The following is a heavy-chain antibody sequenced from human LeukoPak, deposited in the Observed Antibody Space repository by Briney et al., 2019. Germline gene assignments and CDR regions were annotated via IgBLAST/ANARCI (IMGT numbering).Heavy chain of an antibody. Sequence: ASVKVSCKASGYTFTDYYIHWVRRAPGQGLEWMGWMDPKSGETNHAQRFQGRVIMTRDTSITTAYMELSRLRSDDTAVYYCALEVYYSDNSAFDYWGQGTLVTVSS. CDR2: MDPKSGET. CDR3: ALEVYYSDNSAFDY. D-gene: IGHD4-11*01. J-gene: IGHJ4*01. CDR1: GYTFTDYY. V-gene: IGHV1-2*02.